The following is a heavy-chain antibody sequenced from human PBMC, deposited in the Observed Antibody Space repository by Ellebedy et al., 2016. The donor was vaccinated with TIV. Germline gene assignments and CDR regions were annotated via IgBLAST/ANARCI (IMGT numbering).Heavy chain of an antibody. D-gene: IGHD2-21*01. V-gene: IGHV4-59*01. CDR3: ARGGMIATHTLDY. J-gene: IGHJ4*02. CDR1: GGSISSYY. CDR2: IYYSGST. Sequence: SETLSLXXTVSGGSISSYYWSWIRQPPGKGLEWIGYIYYSGSTNYNPSLKSRVTISVDTSKNQFSLKLSSVTAADTAVYYCARGGMIATHTLDYWGQGTLVTVSS.